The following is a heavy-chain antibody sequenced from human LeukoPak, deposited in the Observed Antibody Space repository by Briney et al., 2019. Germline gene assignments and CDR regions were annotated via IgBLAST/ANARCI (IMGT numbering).Heavy chain of an antibody. Sequence: VASVKVSCKASGGTFSSYAISWVRQAPGQGLEWMGGIIPIFGTANYAQKSQGRVTITTDESTSTAYMELSSLRSEDTAVYYCARELLDGEDYYYYYMGVWGKGTTVTVSS. V-gene: IGHV1-69*05. CDR3: ARELLDGEDYYYYYMGV. D-gene: IGHD3-3*01. CDR2: IIPIFGTA. J-gene: IGHJ6*03. CDR1: GGTFSSYA.